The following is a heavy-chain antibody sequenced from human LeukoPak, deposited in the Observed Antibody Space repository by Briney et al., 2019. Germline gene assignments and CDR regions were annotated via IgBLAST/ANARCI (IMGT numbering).Heavy chain of an antibody. V-gene: IGHV4-59*02. CDR2: IYYSGST. CDR3: ARAEKWYFDL. CDR1: GGSVSSYY. J-gene: IGHJ2*01. Sequence: SETLSLTCTVSGGSVSSYYWSWIRQPPGKGLEWIGYIYYSGSTNYNPSLKSRVTISVDTSKNQFSLKLSSVTAADTAVYYCARAEKWYFDLWGRGTLVTVSS.